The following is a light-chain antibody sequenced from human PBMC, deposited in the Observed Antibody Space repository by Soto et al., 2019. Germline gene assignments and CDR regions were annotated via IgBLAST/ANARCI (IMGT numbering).Light chain of an antibody. CDR2: LNSDGSH. CDR1: SGHSTYA. Sequence: QAVLTQSPSASASLGASVKLTCTLSSGHSTYAIAWHQQQPEKGPRFLMSLNSDGSHSKGDGIPDRFSGSSSGAERYLTISSLQSDDEADYFCQTWDTDTVIFGGGTKLTVL. J-gene: IGLJ2*01. CDR3: QTWDTDTVI. V-gene: IGLV4-69*01.